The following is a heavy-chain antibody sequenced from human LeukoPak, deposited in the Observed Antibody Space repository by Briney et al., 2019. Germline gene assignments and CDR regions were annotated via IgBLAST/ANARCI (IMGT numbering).Heavy chain of an antibody. CDR2: INPNSGGT. CDR1: GYTFTGYY. D-gene: IGHD2-15*01. V-gene: IGHV1-2*02. Sequence: GASVKVSCKASGYTFTGYYMHWVRQAPGQGLEWMEWINPNSGGTNYAQKFQGKITLTRDTSVSTAYMDVRSLRSDDTAVYYCARDETADCSRGSCYWDWGQGTLVTVSS. CDR3: ARDETADCSRGSCYWD. J-gene: IGHJ4*02.